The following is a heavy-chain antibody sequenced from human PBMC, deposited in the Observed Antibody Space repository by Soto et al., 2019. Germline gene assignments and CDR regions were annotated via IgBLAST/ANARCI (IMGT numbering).Heavy chain of an antibody. CDR1: GYSFTIYW. V-gene: IGHV5-51*01. J-gene: IGHJ4*02. CDR3: ARLSRFDTKRDIVAVPGDYMGLFAY. Sequence: GESLKISCKGSGYSFTIYWIGWVRQMPGKGLEWMGIIYPGDSDTRYSPSFQGQVTISADKSISTAYLQWGSLKASDTAIYYCARLSRFDTKRDIVAVPGDYMGLFAYWGQGTLVTVSS. CDR2: IYPGDSDT. D-gene: IGHD2-2*01.